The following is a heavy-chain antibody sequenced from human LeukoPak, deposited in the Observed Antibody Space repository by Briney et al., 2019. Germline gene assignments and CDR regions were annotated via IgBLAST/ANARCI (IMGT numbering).Heavy chain of an antibody. CDR2: INPNSGGT. CDR1: GYTFTGYY. CDR3: ARVPSYYYDSSGWYFYY. Sequence: ASVKVSCKASGYTFTGYYRHWVRQAPGQGLEWMGWINPNSGGTNYAQKFQGWVTMTRDTSISTAYMELSRLRSDDTAVYYCARVPSYYYDSSGWYFYYWGQGTLVTVSS. D-gene: IGHD3-22*01. V-gene: IGHV1-2*04. J-gene: IGHJ4*02.